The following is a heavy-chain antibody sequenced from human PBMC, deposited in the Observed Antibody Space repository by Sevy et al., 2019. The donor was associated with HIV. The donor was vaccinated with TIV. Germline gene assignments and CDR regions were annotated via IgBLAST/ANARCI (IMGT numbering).Heavy chain of an antibody. CDR2: ISYDGSHK. CDR1: AFTFSTYA. CDR3: ARDAGYSVNWYPRFDP. D-gene: IGHD6-13*01. Sequence: GGSLRLSCAASAFTFSTYAMHWGRQAPGKGLEWVAVISYDGSHKYYADSVKGRFTISRDDSKSSLYLQMNTLRAEDTAVYYCARDAGYSVNWYPRFDPWGQGTLVTVSS. J-gene: IGHJ5*02. V-gene: IGHV3-30*03.